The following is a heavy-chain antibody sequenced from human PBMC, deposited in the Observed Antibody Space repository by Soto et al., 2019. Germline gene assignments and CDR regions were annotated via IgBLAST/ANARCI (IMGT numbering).Heavy chain of an antibody. V-gene: IGHV4-59*01. CDR2: IHYSGST. CDR3: ARARGGVASNWFDP. CDR1: GGSISSYY. D-gene: IGHD3-10*01. J-gene: IGHJ5*02. Sequence: QVQLQESGPGLVKPSETLSLTCTVSGGSISSYYWSWIRQPPGKGLEWIGYIHYSGSTKYNPSLKSRVTISVDTSTNQFPRKLRSVTAADTAVDYCARARGGVASNWFDPWGQGTLVTVSS.